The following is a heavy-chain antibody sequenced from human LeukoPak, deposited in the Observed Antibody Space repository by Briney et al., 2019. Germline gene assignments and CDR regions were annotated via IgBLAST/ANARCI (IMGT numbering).Heavy chain of an antibody. D-gene: IGHD6-13*01. CDR1: GFTFSSYR. J-gene: IGHJ6*02. V-gene: IGHV3-7*01. CDR2: IKQDGSEK. CDR3: ASSVAAAGRHYYYYGMDV. Sequence: GGSLRLSCAASGFTFSSYRMSWVRQAPGKGLERVANIKQDGSEKYYVDSVKGRFTISRDNAKNSLYLQMNSLRAEDTAVYYCASSVAAAGRHYYYYGMDVWGQGTTVTVSS.